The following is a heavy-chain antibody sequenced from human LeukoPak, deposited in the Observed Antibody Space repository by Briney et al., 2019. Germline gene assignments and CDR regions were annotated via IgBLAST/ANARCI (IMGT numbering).Heavy chain of an antibody. J-gene: IGHJ4*02. CDR1: GFFFNSYA. Sequence: GRSLRLSCAASGFFFNSYAMHWVRQAPGKGLEWVAVISYDGTNKYYADSVKGRFTISRDNSKNTLYLQMNSLRAEDTAVYYCARGSPTFWSGYYRVVNYFDYWGQGTLVTVSS. V-gene: IGHV3-30-3*01. D-gene: IGHD3-3*01. CDR3: ARGSPTFWSGYYRVVNYFDY. CDR2: ISYDGTNK.